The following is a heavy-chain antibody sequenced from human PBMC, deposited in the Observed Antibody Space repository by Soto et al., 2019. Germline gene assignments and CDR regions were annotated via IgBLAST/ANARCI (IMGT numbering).Heavy chain of an antibody. V-gene: IGHV1-3*01. CDR3: ARGIATGQLDT. D-gene: IGHD2-15*01. CDR1: GYTFTRYT. Sequence: ASVKVSCKASGYTFTRYTMNWVRQAPGQRLEWMGWINPDNGNTKSSQKFQDRVIITRDTSERTAYMDLSSMRSEDTAVYYCARGIATGQLDTWGQGTPVTVSS. J-gene: IGHJ5*02. CDR2: INPDNGNT.